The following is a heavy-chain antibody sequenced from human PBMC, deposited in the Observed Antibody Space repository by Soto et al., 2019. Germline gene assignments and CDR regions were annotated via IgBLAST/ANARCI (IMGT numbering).Heavy chain of an antibody. V-gene: IGHV3-30-3*01. J-gene: IGHJ6*02. CDR1: GFTFSSYA. CDR2: ISYDGSNK. Sequence: QVQLVESGGGVVQPGRSLRLSCAASGFTFSSYAMHWVRQAPGKGLEWVAVISYDGSNKYYADSVKGRFTISRDNSKNTLYLQMNSLRAEDTAVYYCARELPYSSTYYYYYGMDVWGQGTTVTVSS. CDR3: ARELPYSSTYYYYYGMDV. D-gene: IGHD6-13*01.